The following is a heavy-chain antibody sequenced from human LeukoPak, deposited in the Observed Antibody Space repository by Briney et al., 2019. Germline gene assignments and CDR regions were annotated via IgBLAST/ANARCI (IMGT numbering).Heavy chain of an antibody. CDR3: ARVDYGDYVAENWFDP. V-gene: IGHV4-4*07. D-gene: IGHD4-17*01. Sequence: PSETPSLTCTVSGGSISSYYWSWIRQPAGKGLEWIGRIYTSGSTNYNPSLKSRVTMSVDTSKNQFSLKLSSVTAADTAVYYCARVDYGDYVAENWFDPWGQGTLVTVSS. J-gene: IGHJ5*02. CDR1: GGSISSYY. CDR2: IYTSGST.